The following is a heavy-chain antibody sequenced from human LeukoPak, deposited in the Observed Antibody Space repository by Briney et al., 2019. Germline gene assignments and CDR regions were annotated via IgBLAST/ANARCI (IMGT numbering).Heavy chain of an antibody. D-gene: IGHD4-17*01. Sequence: SETLSLTCAVYGGSFSGYHWNWIRQPPGKGLEWIGEIDHSGSTNYNPSLKSRVTISVDTSKNQFSLKLSSVTAADTAVYYCARSTVTTYYYYGMDVWGQGTTVTVSS. J-gene: IGHJ6*02. CDR3: ARSTVTTYYYYGMDV. CDR1: GGSFSGYH. CDR2: IDHSGST. V-gene: IGHV4-34*01.